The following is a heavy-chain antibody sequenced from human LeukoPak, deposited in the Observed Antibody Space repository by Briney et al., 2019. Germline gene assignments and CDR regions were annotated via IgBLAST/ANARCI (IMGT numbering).Heavy chain of an antibody. CDR3: ARLPSKYCSGTSCYLNHDWFDP. J-gene: IGHJ5*02. CDR1: GGSFSGYY. Sequence: PSETLSLTCAVYGGSFSGYYWSWIRQPPGKGLEWIGEINHSGSTNYNPSLKSRVTISVDTSKNQFSLKLSSVTAADTAVYYCARLPSKYCSGTSCYLNHDWFDPWGQGTLVTVSS. CDR2: INHSGST. D-gene: IGHD2-2*01. V-gene: IGHV4-34*01.